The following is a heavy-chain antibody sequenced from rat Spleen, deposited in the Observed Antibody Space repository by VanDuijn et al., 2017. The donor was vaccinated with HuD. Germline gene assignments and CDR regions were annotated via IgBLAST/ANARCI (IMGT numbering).Heavy chain of an antibody. CDR2: ISYSGST. CDR3: VREEAGIDY. Sequence: EVQLQESGPGLVKPSQSLSLTCSFTGYSITSNYWGWIRKFPGNTMEWMGYISYSGSTSYNPSLKSRISISRNTSKNQFFLQLNSVTTEDTAIYYCVREEAGIDYWGQGVMVTVSS. CDR1: GYSITSNY. D-gene: IGHD1-4*01. V-gene: IGHV3-1*01. J-gene: IGHJ2*01.